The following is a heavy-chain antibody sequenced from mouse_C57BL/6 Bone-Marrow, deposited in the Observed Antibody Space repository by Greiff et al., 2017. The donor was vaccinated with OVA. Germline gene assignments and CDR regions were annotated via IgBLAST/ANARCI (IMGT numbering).Heavy chain of an antibody. CDR2: ISYSGST. J-gene: IGHJ4*01. Sequence: VQLKQSGPGLAKPSQTLSLTCSVSGYSITSDYWNWIRKFPGNKLEYMGYISYSGSTSYNPSLKSRISITRDTSKNQYYLQWKSVTTEDTATYYCARCPYYYAMDYWGQGTSVTVSS. CDR1: GYSITSDY. V-gene: IGHV3-8*01. CDR3: ARCPYYYAMDY.